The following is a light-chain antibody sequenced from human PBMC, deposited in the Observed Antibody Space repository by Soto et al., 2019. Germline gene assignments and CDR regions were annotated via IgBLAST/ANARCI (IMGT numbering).Light chain of an antibody. J-gene: IGLJ2*01. Sequence: QSALTQPPSASGSPGQSVTISCTGTSGDVGGYNLVSWYQQHPGKAPKLMIYEVSKRPSGVPDRFSGSKSGNAASLTVSGLQAEDEADYYCSSYAGSKNFVFGGGTKLTVL. CDR3: SSYAGSKNFV. CDR1: SGDVGGYNL. V-gene: IGLV2-8*01. CDR2: EVS.